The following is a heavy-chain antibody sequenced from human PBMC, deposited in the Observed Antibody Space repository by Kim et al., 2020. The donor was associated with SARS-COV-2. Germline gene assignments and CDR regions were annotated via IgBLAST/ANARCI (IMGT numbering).Heavy chain of an antibody. Sequence: SETLSPTCAVYGGSLSGYDWSWIRQPPGKGLEWIGEINHSGSTNYSPSLKSRVTISVDTSKNQTSLKLNSVTAADTAVYYCARGNTGITMMAVVFTGAYWYVDVWGRGTLVTVSS. D-gene: IGHD3-22*01. CDR3: ARGNTGITMMAVVFTGAYWYVDV. CDR1: GGSLSGYD. J-gene: IGHJ2*01. CDR2: INHSGST. V-gene: IGHV4-34*01.